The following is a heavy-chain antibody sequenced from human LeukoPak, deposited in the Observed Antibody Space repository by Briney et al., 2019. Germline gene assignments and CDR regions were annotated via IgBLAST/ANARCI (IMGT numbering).Heavy chain of an antibody. J-gene: IGHJ4*02. Sequence: GGSLRLSCEASGFTFSSYWMHWVRQAPGKGLVWVSRINSDGSSASYADSVKGRFTISRDNAKNTVFLQMNSLRAEDTAVYYCARGSGSASDYWGQGTLVTVSS. V-gene: IGHV3-74*01. CDR1: GFTFSSYW. CDR3: ARGSGSASDY. D-gene: IGHD3-16*01. CDR2: INSDGSSA.